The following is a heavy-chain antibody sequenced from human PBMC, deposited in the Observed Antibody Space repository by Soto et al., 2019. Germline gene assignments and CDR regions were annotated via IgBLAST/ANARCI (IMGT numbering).Heavy chain of an antibody. J-gene: IGHJ5*02. CDR3: ARHGGYCSSPTCFANWFDP. D-gene: IGHD2-2*01. V-gene: IGHV4-39*01. CDR1: GGSISSTSYY. CDR2: IYYTGST. Sequence: QLQLQESGPGLVKPSETLSLTCTVSGGSISSTSYYWGWIRQPPGKGLEWIGSIYYTGSTYYSPSLKSRVTISVDTSKNQFSLKLSSVTAADTAVYYCARHGGYCSSPTCFANWFDPWGQGALVTVSS.